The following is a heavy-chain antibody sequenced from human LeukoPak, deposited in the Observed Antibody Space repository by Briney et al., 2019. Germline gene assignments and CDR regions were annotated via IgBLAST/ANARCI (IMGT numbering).Heavy chain of an antibody. V-gene: IGHV5-51*01. CDR1: GYSFTSYW. D-gene: IGHD3-3*01. CDR3: ARHGLGTYYDFWSGSQPYYYMDV. J-gene: IGHJ6*03. CDR2: MYPGDSDT. Sequence: GESLKISCKGSGYSFTSYWIGWVRQMPGKGLEWMGIMYPGDSDTRYSPSFQGQVTISADKSISTAYLQWSSLKASDTAMYYCARHGLGTYYDFWSGSQPYYYMDVWGKGTTVTVSS.